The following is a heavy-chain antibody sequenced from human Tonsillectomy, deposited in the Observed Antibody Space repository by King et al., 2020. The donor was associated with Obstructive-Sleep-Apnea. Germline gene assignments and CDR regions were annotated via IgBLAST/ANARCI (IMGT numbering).Heavy chain of an antibody. CDR1: GFTFSSYA. J-gene: IGHJ4*02. D-gene: IGHD1-26*01. V-gene: IGHV3-64*01. CDR3: ARDKSGSYPGYYFDY. Sequence: VQLVESGGGLVQPGGSLRLSCAASGFTFSSYAMHWVRQAPGKGLEYVSAISSNGGSTYYANSVKGRFTISRDNSKNTLYLQMGSLRAEDMAVYYCARDKSGSYPGYYFDYWGQGTLVTVSS. CDR2: ISSNGGST.